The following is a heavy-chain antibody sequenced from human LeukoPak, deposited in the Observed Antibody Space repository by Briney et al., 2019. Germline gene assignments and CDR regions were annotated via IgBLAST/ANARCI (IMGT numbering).Heavy chain of an antibody. Sequence: ASVKVSCKASGYTFTGYYMHWVRQAPGQGLERMGWINPNSGGTNYAQKFQGRATMTRDTSISTAYVELSRLRSDDTAVYYCARVGALLWFGALLSDAFDIWGQGTMVTVSS. D-gene: IGHD3-10*01. CDR2: INPNSGGT. CDR3: ARVGALLWFGALLSDAFDI. CDR1: GYTFTGYY. J-gene: IGHJ3*02. V-gene: IGHV1-2*02.